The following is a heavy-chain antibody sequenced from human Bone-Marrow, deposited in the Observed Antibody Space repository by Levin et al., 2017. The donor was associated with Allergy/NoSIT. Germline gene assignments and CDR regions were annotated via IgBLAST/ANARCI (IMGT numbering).Heavy chain of an antibody. J-gene: IGHJ4*02. CDR2: ISYDGSNK. CDR3: ARDYVVVVAATPHY. V-gene: IGHV3-30*04. CDR1: GFTFSSYA. D-gene: IGHD2-15*01. Sequence: LSLTCAASGFTFSSYAMHWVRQAPGKGLEWVAVISYDGSNKYYADSVKGRFTISRDNSKNTLYLQMNSLRAEDTAVYYCARDYVVVVAATPHYWGQGTLVTVSS.